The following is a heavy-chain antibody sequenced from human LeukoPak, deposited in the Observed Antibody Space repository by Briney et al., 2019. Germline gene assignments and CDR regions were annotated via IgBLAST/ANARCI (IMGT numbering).Heavy chain of an antibody. J-gene: IGHJ4*02. V-gene: IGHV3-74*01. CDR1: GFSFSPYW. CDR2: INSDGSST. D-gene: IGHD6-19*01. CDR3: ARNSGWYGVS. Sequence: PGGSLRLSCAASGFSFSPYWMHWVRQVPGKRLVWVSRINSDGSSTNYTDPVKGRFTISRDNSKNTLYLQLSSLRGDDTAVYYCARNSGWYGVSWGQGTLVTVSS.